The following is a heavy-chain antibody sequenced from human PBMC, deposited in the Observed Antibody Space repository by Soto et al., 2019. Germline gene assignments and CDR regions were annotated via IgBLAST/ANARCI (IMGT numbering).Heavy chain of an antibody. CDR3: ARDRDSSSWYVSDY. V-gene: IGHV4-61*01. Sequence: PSETLSLTCTVSGGSVSSGSYYWNWIRQPPGKGLEWIGYIYYSGSTNYNPSLKSRVTISVDTSKNQFSLKLSSVTAADTAVYYCARDRDSSSWYVSDYWGQGTLVTVSS. D-gene: IGHD6-13*01. CDR1: GGSVSSGSYY. J-gene: IGHJ4*02. CDR2: IYYSGST.